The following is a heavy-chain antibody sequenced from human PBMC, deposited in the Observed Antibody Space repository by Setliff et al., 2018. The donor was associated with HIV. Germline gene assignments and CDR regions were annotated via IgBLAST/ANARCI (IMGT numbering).Heavy chain of an antibody. CDR3: ARVSITYWYSIPRDYYYYMDV. D-gene: IGHD2-8*02. Sequence: SETLSLTCAVYGGSFSAYYWSWIRQPPGKGLEWIGEINHSGSTNYNPSLKSRVTISVDTSENQFSLKLSSVTAANTAVYYCARVSITYWYSIPRDYYYYMDVWGEGTTVTVSS. J-gene: IGHJ6*03. CDR1: GGSFSAYY. CDR2: INHSGST. V-gene: IGHV4-34*01.